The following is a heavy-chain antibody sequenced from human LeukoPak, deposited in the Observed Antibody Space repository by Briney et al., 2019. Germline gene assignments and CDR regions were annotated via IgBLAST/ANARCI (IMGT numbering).Heavy chain of an antibody. CDR2: IKQDGSEK. CDR1: GFTFSSYW. CDR3: ARDPVGAHVRRAFDI. D-gene: IGHD1-26*01. V-gene: IGHV3-7*01. J-gene: IGHJ3*02. Sequence: GGSLRLSCAASGFTFSSYWMSWVRQAPGKGLELVANIKQDGSEKHYVDSVKGRFTISRDNAKNSLYLQMNSLRAEDTAVYYCARDPVGAHVRRAFDIWGQGTMVTVSS.